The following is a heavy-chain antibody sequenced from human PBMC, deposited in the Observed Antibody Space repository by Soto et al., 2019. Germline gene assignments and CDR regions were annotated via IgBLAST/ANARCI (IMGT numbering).Heavy chain of an antibody. CDR2: ISYDGSNK. V-gene: IGHV3-30*03. D-gene: IGHD7-27*01. J-gene: IGHJ3*02. CDR3: AADLGLGGRGAFDI. Sequence: QVQLVESGGGVVQPGRSLRLSCAASGFTFSSYGLHWVRQAPGKGLEWVARISYDGSNKYYADSVKGRFTISSDNSKNTLYPQINSVRTEDTAVYYCAADLGLGGRGAFDIGGQGTMVTVSS. CDR1: GFTFSSYG.